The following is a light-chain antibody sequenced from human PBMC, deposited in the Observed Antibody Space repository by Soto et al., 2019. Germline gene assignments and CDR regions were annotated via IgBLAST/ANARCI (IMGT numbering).Light chain of an antibody. V-gene: IGKV3-20*01. CDR1: QGVRGTY. Sequence: EIVLTQSPGTLSLSPGDGDTLSCRASQGVRGTYLAWYQHRPGQPPRLLIYGASSRATGIPDRFSGSESVTYFTLCINRLEPEDFAEYYCEHYVSGTCVQGTRLEIK. CDR2: GAS. CDR3: EHYVSGT. J-gene: IGKJ5*01.